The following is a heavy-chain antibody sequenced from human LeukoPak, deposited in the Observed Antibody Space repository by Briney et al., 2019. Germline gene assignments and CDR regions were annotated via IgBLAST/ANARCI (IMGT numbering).Heavy chain of an antibody. D-gene: IGHD1-26*01. CDR2: IYSGGST. V-gene: IGHV3-53*01. J-gene: IGHJ3*02. CDR1: GFTVSSNY. CDR3: ARKAGATESGAFDI. Sequence: GGSLRLSCAASGFTVSSNYMSWVRQAPGKGLEWVSVIYSGGSTYYADSVKGRFTISRDNSKNTLYLQMNSLGAEDTAVYYCARKAGATESGAFDIWGQGTMVTVSS.